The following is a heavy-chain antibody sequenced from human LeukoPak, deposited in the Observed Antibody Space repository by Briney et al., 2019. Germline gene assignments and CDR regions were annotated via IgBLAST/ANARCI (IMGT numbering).Heavy chain of an antibody. CDR3: AHLIVVPAAIAYSGWFDP. V-gene: IGHV4-38-2*02. J-gene: IGHJ5*02. CDR1: GYSISSGYY. Sequence: PSETLFLTCTVSGYSISSGYYWGWIRQPPGKGLEWIGSIYHSGSTYYNPSLESRVTISVDTSKNQFSLKLSSVTAADTAVYYCAHLIVVPAAIAYSGWFDPWGQGTLVTVSS. CDR2: IYHSGST. D-gene: IGHD2-2*01.